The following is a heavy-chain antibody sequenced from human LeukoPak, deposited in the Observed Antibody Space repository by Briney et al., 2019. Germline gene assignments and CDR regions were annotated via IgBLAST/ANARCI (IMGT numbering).Heavy chain of an antibody. CDR1: GFTFSSYS. J-gene: IGHJ4*02. CDR3: ASDYSSGFPLDY. D-gene: IGHD6-19*01. Sequence: TGGSLRLSCAASGFTFSSYSMNWVRQAPGKGLEWVSSISSSSSYIYYADSVKGRFTISRDNAKNSLYLQMNSLRAEDTAVYYCASDYSSGFPLDYWGQGTLVTVSS. CDR2: ISSSSSYI. V-gene: IGHV3-21*01.